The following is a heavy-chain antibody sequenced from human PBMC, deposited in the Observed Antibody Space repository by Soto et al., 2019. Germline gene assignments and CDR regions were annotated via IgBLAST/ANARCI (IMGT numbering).Heavy chain of an antibody. Sequence: QVQLQESGPGLVKPSGTLSLTCAVSGGSISSSNWWSWVRQPPGKGLEWIGEIYHSGGTNYNPSLEVLIIISVAQSKSQFALELSAVTAADTAVYYCAGAAISGRCYYYGLDVWGQGTTVTVSS. CDR2: IYHSGGT. CDR3: AGAAISGRCYYYGLDV. CDR1: GGSISSSNW. J-gene: IGHJ6*02. D-gene: IGHD3-9*01. V-gene: IGHV4-4*02.